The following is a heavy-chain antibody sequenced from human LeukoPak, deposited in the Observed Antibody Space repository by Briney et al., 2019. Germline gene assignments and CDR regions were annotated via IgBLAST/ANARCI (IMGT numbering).Heavy chain of an antibody. Sequence: GGSLRLSCAASELTSSTSWMSWVRQAPGMGLEWVSTIYSDGNTYYPDSVKGRFTISRDGSKNTLYLQLNSLRTEDTAIYYCVREREGSNSEHWGQGTLVTVSS. CDR2: IYSDGNT. V-gene: IGHV3-53*01. CDR1: ELTSSTSW. CDR3: VREREGSNSEH. J-gene: IGHJ1*01. D-gene: IGHD1-26*01.